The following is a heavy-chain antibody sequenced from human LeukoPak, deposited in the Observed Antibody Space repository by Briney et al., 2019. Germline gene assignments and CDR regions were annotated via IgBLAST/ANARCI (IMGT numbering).Heavy chain of an antibody. V-gene: IGHV3-48*03. CDR3: ARERGRDFDY. CDR2: ISGSGYTI. CDR1: GFTFSSYE. D-gene: IGHD3-16*01. Sequence: GSLRLPCAASGFTFSSYEMNWVRQAPGRGLEWVSYISGSGYTIYYADSVKGRFTVSRDNAKNSLYLQMNSLRAEDTAVYYCARERGRDFDYWGQGTLVTVSS. J-gene: IGHJ4*02.